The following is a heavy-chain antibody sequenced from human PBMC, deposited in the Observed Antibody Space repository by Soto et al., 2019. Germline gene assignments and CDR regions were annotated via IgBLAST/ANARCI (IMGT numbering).Heavy chain of an antibody. Sequence: QVQLVESGGGVVQPGRSLRLSCAASGFSFSSYPIHWVRQAPGKGLEWVAFISYDGSNTYYSDSAKGRFTISRDISKNTLYLQMKSLRDDDTAVYYCSTTPCGGGYCYFDFWGQGTLVTVSS. CDR2: ISYDGSNT. D-gene: IGHD2-21*02. CDR3: STTPCGGGYCYFDF. V-gene: IGHV3-30-3*01. CDR1: GFSFSSYP. J-gene: IGHJ4*02.